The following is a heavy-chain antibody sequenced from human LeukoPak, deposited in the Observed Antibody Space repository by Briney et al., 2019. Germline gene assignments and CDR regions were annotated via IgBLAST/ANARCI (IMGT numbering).Heavy chain of an antibody. Sequence: GGSLRLSCAASGFTFSSYWMSWVRQAPGKGLEWVANMKEDGSEKFYVDSLKGRFTIFRDNAENSLYLLMNSLRADDTAVYYCARDKIVGATIFDYWGQGTLVTVSS. CDR2: MKEDGSEK. CDR1: GFTFSSYW. CDR3: ARDKIVGATIFDY. V-gene: IGHV3-7*01. J-gene: IGHJ4*02. D-gene: IGHD1-26*01.